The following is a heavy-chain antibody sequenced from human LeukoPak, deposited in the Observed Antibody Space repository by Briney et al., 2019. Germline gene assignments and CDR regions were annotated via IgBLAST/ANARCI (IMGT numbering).Heavy chain of an antibody. V-gene: IGHV3-7*01. D-gene: IGHD5-18*01. J-gene: IGHJ4*02. CDR1: GFTFSSYW. Sequence: PGGSLRLSRAASGFTFSSYWMSWVRQAPGKGLEWVANIKQDGSEKYYVDSVKGRFTISRDNAKNSLYLQMNSLRAEDTAVYYCAREGGYSYVDYWGQGTLVTVSS. CDR3: AREGGYSYVDY. CDR2: IKQDGSEK.